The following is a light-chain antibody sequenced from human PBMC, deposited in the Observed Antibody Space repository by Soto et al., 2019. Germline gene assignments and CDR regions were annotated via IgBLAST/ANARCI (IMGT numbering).Light chain of an antibody. CDR3: HQHYHTPT. V-gene: IGKV4-1*01. J-gene: IGKJ1*01. CDR2: WAS. Sequence: IVMTQSPDSLAVSLGERATINCKSSQSVLYSSNNKNHLAWYQQKPGQPPKLLIYWASTRESGVPDRFSGSXSXTXXXXXXXNXQPEDXXTYYXHQHYHTPTFGQGTKVEIK. CDR1: QSVLYSSNNKNH.